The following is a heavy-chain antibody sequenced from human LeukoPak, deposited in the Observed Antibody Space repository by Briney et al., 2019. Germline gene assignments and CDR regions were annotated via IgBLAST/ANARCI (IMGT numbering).Heavy chain of an antibody. J-gene: IGHJ5*02. CDR3: AKNIGGARNHWSAP. Sequence: PSETLSLTCTVSGGSINSYYWSWIRQPPGKGLEWIGRIYYTGITTYNPSLKSRVTISVDTSKNQFSLTLTSVAAADTAVYYCAKNIGGARNHWSAPWGQGTLVTVSS. CDR2: IYYTGIT. CDR1: GGSINSYY. V-gene: IGHV4-59*01. D-gene: IGHD1-14*01.